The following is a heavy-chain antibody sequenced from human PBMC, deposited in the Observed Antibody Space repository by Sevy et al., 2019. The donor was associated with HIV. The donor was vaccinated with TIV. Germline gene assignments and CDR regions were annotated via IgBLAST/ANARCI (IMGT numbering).Heavy chain of an antibody. CDR1: GFTFSRYW. CDR3: ARNRDDPSGFGMDV. V-gene: IGHV3-7*01. D-gene: IGHD5-12*01. Sequence: GGSLRLSCAASGFTFSRYWMTWVRQAPGKGLEWVANIKQDGGEKYFVDSVKGRFIISRDNAKKSLFLQMNSLRVEDTAVYYCARNRDDPSGFGMDVWGQGTTVTVSS. CDR2: IKQDGGEK. J-gene: IGHJ6*02.